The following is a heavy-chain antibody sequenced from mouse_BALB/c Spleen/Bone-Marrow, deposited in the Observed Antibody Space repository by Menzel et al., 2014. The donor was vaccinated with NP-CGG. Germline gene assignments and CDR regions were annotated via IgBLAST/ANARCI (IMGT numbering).Heavy chain of an antibody. CDR1: GFNIKDTY. V-gene: IGHV14-3*02. Sequence: EVQLQQSGAELVKPGASVKLSCTASGFNIKDTYMHWVKQRPEQGLEWIGRIDPANGNTKYDPKFQGKATITADTSSNTAYLQLSSLTSEDTAVYYCALYHYGSSGFAYWGQGTLVTVSA. CDR3: ALYHYGSSGFAY. J-gene: IGHJ3*01. D-gene: IGHD1-1*01. CDR2: IDPANGNT.